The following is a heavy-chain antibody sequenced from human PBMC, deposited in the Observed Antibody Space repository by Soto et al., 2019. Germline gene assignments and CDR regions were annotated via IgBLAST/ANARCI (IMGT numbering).Heavy chain of an antibody. J-gene: IGHJ4*02. Sequence: EVQLLESGGGLVQPGGSLRLSCVASGFTFSNYAMTWVRQAPGKGLEWVSAISSSGDSTYYADSVKGRFTISKDNSNNPLFLEMNNLRAEDTAIYYCAKRVTDYWGQGTLVTVSS. CDR2: ISSSGDST. CDR1: GFTFSNYA. CDR3: AKRVTDY. V-gene: IGHV3-23*01.